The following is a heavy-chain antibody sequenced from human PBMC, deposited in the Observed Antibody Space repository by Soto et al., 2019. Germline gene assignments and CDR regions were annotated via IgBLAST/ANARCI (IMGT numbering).Heavy chain of an antibody. CDR2: IYYSGST. CDR1: GGSISSGDYY. Sequence: SETLSLTCTVSGGSISSGDYYWSWIRQPPGKGLEWIGYIYYSGSTYYNPSLKSRVTISVDTSKNQFSLKLSSVTAADTAVYYCAREAVTIDYYYGMDVWGQGTTVTV. J-gene: IGHJ6*02. D-gene: IGHD4-17*01. CDR3: AREAVTIDYYYGMDV. V-gene: IGHV4-30-4*01.